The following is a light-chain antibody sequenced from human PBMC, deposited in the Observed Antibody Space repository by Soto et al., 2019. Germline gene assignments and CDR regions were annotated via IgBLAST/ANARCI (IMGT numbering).Light chain of an antibody. CDR1: SSNIGAGYD. CDR2: GNS. CDR3: SSYAGSNNFV. V-gene: IGLV1-40*01. Sequence: QPVLTQPPSVSGAPGQRVTISCTGSSSNIGAGYDVHWYQQLPRTVPKLLIYGNSNRPSGVPDRFSGSKSGTSASLAITGLQAEDEADYYCSSYAGSNNFVFGTGTKLTVL. J-gene: IGLJ1*01.